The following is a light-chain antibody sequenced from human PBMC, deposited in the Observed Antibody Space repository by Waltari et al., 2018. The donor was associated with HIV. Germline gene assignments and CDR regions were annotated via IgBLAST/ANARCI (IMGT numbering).Light chain of an antibody. V-gene: IGKV3-11*01. CDR1: QTVSTF. Sequence: EIVLTQSPATLSLSPGETATLSCRASQTVSTFLALYQQKPGQSPRLLTSGVSARAPGIPVRFSGSGSETHFTLTISGLEPDDFAVYFCQQRKYLYTFGQGTKVEI. CDR3: QQRKYLYT. J-gene: IGKJ2*01. CDR2: GVS.